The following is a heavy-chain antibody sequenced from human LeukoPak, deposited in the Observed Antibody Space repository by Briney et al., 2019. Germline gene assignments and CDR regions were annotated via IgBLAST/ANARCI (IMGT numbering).Heavy chain of an antibody. J-gene: IGHJ3*02. Sequence: GGSLRLSCAASGFTFSSYAMNWVRQAPGKGLEWVSAISGSGSTTYYADSVKGRFTISRDNSKNTLFLQMNSLTAEDTAIYSCARPRLEYCSGGSCFDAFDIWGQGTMVTVSS. D-gene: IGHD2-15*01. CDR2: ISGSGSTT. CDR3: ARPRLEYCSGGSCFDAFDI. V-gene: IGHV3-23*01. CDR1: GFTFSSYA.